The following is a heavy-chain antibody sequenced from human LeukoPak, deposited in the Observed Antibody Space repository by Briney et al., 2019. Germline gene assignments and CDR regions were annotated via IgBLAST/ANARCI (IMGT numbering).Heavy chain of an antibody. V-gene: IGHV7-4-1*02. D-gene: IGHD5-12*01. Sequence: ASVKVSCKASGYTFTSYAMNWVRQAPGQGLEWMGWINTNTGNPTYAQGFTGRFVFSLDTSVSTAYLQISSLKAEDTAVYYCARGYSGKTSYYYYGMDVWGQGTTVTVSS. CDR1: GYTFTSYA. CDR3: ARGYSGKTSYYYYGMDV. J-gene: IGHJ6*02. CDR2: INTNTGNP.